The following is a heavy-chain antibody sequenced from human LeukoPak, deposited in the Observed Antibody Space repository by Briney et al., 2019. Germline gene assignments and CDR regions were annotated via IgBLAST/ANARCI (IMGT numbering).Heavy chain of an antibody. V-gene: IGHV4-59*01. Sequence: SETLSLTCTVSGGSISSYYWSWIRQPPGKGLEWIGYIYYSGSTNYNPSLKSRVTISVDTSNNQFSLKLSSVTAADTAVYYCARHQRGYSDAFDIWGQGTMVAVSS. CDR1: GGSISSYY. D-gene: IGHD4-23*01. J-gene: IGHJ3*02. CDR2: IYYSGST. CDR3: ARHQRGYSDAFDI.